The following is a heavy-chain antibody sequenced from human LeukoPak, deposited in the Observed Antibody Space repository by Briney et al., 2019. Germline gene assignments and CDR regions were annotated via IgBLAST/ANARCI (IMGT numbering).Heavy chain of an antibody. CDR1: GFTFSSYS. J-gene: IGHJ4*02. D-gene: IGHD6-13*01. CDR2: ISSSSSYI. Sequence: GGSLRLSCAASGFTFSSYSMNWVRQAPGKGLEWVSSISSSSSYIYYADSVKGRFTISRDNAKNSLYLQMNSLRAEDTAVYYCARDHGAAAGTGYWGQGTLVTVSS. V-gene: IGHV3-21*01. CDR3: ARDHGAAAGTGY.